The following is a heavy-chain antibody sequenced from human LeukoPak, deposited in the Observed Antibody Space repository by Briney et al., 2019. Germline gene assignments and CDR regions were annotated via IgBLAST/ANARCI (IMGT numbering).Heavy chain of an antibody. D-gene: IGHD3-10*01. V-gene: IGHV3-74*01. CDR3: ARVMYYYASGSLVVYYFDS. CDR2: ISSDGSTA. Sequence: GGSLRLSCAASGFTFSNNWMHWVRQAPGKGLVWVSRISSDGSTATYADSVKGRFTISRDNAKNTLYLQMNSLRAEDTAIYCCARVMYYYASGSLVVYYFDSWGQGTLVTVSS. CDR1: GFTFSNNW. J-gene: IGHJ4*02.